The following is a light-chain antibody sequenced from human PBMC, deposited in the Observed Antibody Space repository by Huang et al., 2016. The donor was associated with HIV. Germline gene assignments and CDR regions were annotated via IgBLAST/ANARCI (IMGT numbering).Light chain of an antibody. CDR3: QQSHSSPLT. CDR1: QSIGDY. V-gene: IGKV1-39*01. CDR2: RSS. Sequence: DIQMTQSPSSLSASVGDRVTITCRTSQSIGDYLNWYQQKPGSAPKLLIYRSSILHSGVPSRFSGTGSGTDFTLTVSGLQFEDFATYYCQQSHSSPLTFGPGTKVDI. J-gene: IGKJ3*01.